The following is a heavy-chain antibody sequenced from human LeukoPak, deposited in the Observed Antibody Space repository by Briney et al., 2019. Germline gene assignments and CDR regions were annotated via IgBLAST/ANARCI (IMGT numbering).Heavy chain of an antibody. V-gene: IGHV1-18*01. Sequence: ASVTVSCTASGYTFTSYGISWVRQAPGQGLEWMGWISAYNGNTNYAQKLQGRVTMTTDTSTSTAYMELRSLRSDDTAVYYCASSSMIVVALGYWGQGTLVTVSS. CDR3: ASSSMIVVALGY. CDR1: GYTFTSYG. CDR2: ISAYNGNT. J-gene: IGHJ4*02. D-gene: IGHD3-22*01.